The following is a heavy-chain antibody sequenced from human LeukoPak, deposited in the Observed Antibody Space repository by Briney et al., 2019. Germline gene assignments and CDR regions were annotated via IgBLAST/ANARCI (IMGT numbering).Heavy chain of an antibody. V-gene: IGHV3-23*01. CDR1: GFTFSSYG. CDR2: ISGSGDNT. CDR3: AKGGIHRGYYYYYMDV. J-gene: IGHJ6*03. D-gene: IGHD6-13*01. Sequence: GGSPRLSCVASGFTFSSYGMSWVRQAPGKGLEWVSSISGSGDNTYYADSVKGRFTISRDNAKNFLYLQMNSLRAEDTALYYCAKGGIHRGYYYYYMDVWGKGTTVTISS.